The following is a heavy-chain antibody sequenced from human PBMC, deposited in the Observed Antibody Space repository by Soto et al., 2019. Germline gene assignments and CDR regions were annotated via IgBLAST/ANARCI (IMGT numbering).Heavy chain of an antibody. Sequence: ASVKASCKSSGDTITSYGISCVRQAPEQGLEWMGGISAYNGNANYAQKLQGRVTITADESTSTAYMELSSLRSEDTAVYYCARAQYSSSWGYYYYGMDVWGQGTTVTVSS. J-gene: IGHJ6*02. CDR2: ISAYNGNA. CDR3: ARAQYSSSWGYYYYGMDV. D-gene: IGHD6-13*01. CDR1: GDTITSYG. V-gene: IGHV1-18*01.